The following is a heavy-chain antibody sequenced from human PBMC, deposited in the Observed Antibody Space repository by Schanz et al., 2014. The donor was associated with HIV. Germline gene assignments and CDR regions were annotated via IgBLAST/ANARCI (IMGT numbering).Heavy chain of an antibody. D-gene: IGHD1-26*01. Sequence: QVQLVQSGAEVKKPGASVKVSCKASGYSFIGYYMHWVRQAPGQGPEWMGLINPNNGNRNYAQKLQGRVSMTTDTSTTTAYMELRSLRSDDTAVYYCAREWAFDFWGQGTLVTVSS. CDR3: AREWAFDF. CDR2: INPNNGNR. V-gene: IGHV1-18*04. J-gene: IGHJ4*02. CDR1: GYSFIGYY.